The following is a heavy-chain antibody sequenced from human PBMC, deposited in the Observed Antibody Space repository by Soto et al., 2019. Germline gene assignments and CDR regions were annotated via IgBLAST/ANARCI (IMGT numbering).Heavy chain of an antibody. CDR3: AAELYSGGSCCSFDI. CDR2: IVVGSGNT. D-gene: IGHD2-15*01. CDR1: GFTFSRSA. J-gene: IGHJ3*02. Sequence: QMQVVQSGPEVKKPGTSVKVSCKTSGFTFSRSAVQWVRQARGQRLEWMGWIVVGSGNTKYAQKFQERVTITRDMSTSTAHMELSSLISEDTAVYYCAAELYSGGSCCSFDIWGQVTMVTVSS. V-gene: IGHV1-58*01.